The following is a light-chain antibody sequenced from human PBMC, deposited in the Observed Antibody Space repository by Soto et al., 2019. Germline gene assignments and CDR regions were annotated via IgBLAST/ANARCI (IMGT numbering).Light chain of an antibody. Sequence: EIVLTQSPATLSLSPGERATLSCRASLNINNFLAWYQQRPGQVPRLLIYDASNRATGVPARFSGSGSGTDFTLTISNLEPEDFAVYYGQQRRNRPITVGGGTKVEIK. CDR3: QQRRNRPIT. J-gene: IGKJ4*01. V-gene: IGKV3-11*01. CDR1: LNINNF. CDR2: DAS.